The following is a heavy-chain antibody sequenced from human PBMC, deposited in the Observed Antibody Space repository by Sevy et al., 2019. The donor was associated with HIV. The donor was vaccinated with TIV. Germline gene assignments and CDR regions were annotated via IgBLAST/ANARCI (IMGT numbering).Heavy chain of an antibody. CDR2: IYHSGST. CDR3: ARGGQSDFWSGYLGYFDY. D-gene: IGHD3-3*01. J-gene: IGHJ4*02. V-gene: IGHV4-38-2*01. CDR1: GYSISSGYY. Sequence: SETLSLTCAVSGYSISSGYYWGWIRQPPGKGLEWIGSIYHSGSTYYNPSLKSRVTISVDTSKNQFSLKLSSVTAADTAVYYCARGGQSDFWSGYLGYFDYWGQGTLVTVSS.